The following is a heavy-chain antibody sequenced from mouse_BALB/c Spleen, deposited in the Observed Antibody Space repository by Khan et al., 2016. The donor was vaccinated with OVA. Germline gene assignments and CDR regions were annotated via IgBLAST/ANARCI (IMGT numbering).Heavy chain of an antibody. V-gene: IGHV1-18*01. CDR1: GYSFTDYT. CDR3: ARAVYGGFAY. CDR2: IDPYNGGT. Sequence: EVQLQQSGPELVKPGTSMKISCETSGYSFTDYTMNWVKQSHGKNLEWIGLIDPYNGGTTYNQKFRGKATLTVDKSSSTAYMGLLSMTSDDFSVCCCARAVYGGFAYWGQGTLVTVSA. J-gene: IGHJ3*01. D-gene: IGHD1-1*01.